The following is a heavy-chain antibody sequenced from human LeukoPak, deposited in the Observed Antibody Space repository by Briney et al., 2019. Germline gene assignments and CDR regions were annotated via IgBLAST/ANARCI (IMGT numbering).Heavy chain of an antibody. J-gene: IGHJ3*02. CDR1: GFTVGTNY. V-gene: IGHV3-53*01. D-gene: IGHD1-26*01. Sequence: PGGSLRLSCAASGFTVGTNYMSWVRQAPGKGLEWVSLIYSGSSTYYANSVKGRFTISRDNSKNTVYLQMNSLRAEDTAVYYCARAGRWELHAFDIWGQGTMVTVSS. CDR2: IYSGSST. CDR3: ARAGRWELHAFDI.